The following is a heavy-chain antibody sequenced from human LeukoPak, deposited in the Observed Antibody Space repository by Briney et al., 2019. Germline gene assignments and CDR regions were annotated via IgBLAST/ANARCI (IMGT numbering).Heavy chain of an antibody. Sequence: SETLSLTCTVSGGSISSYYWSWIRQPPGKGLEWIGYIYYSGSTYYNPSLKSRVTISVDTSKNQFSLKLSSVTAADTAVYYCARDRLVSSGDYYYYGMDVWGQGTTVTVSS. J-gene: IGHJ6*02. V-gene: IGHV4-59*12. CDR3: ARDRLVSSGDYYYYGMDV. CDR2: IYYSGST. CDR1: GGSISSYY. D-gene: IGHD3-22*01.